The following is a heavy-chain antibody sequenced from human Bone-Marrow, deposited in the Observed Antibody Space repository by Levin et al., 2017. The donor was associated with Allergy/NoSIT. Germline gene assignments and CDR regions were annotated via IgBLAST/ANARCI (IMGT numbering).Heavy chain of an antibody. V-gene: IGHV3-23*01. CDR3: AKDMDCSGGSCWDYFDY. CDR1: GFTFSSYA. J-gene: IGHJ4*02. CDR2: ISGGGGGT. Sequence: GESLKISCAASGFTFSSYAMSWVRQAPGKGLEWVSAISGGGGGTYYADSVKGRFTISRDNSKNTLYLQMNSLRAEDTAVYYCAKDMDCSGGSCWDYFDYWGQGILVTVSS. D-gene: IGHD2-15*01.